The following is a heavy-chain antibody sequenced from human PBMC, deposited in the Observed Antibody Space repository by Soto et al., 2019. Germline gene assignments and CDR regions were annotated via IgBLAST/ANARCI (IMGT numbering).Heavy chain of an antibody. Sequence: ASVKVSCKASGYTFTSYYMHWVRQAPGQGLEWMGIINPSGGSTSYAQKFQGRVTMTRDTSTSTVYMELSSLRSEDTAVYYCAKDYYGSGSYGPYGENYYYYMDVRGKGTTVTVSS. CDR2: INPSGGST. V-gene: IGHV1-46*03. CDR3: AKDYYGSGSYGPYGENYYYYMDV. D-gene: IGHD3-10*01. CDR1: GYTFTSYY. J-gene: IGHJ6*03.